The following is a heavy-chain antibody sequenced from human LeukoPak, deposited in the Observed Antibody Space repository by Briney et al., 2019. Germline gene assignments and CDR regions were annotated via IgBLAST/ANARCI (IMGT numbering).Heavy chain of an antibody. CDR1: GDSISSFY. V-gene: IGHV4-59*08. CDR2: IHYSGNS. J-gene: IGHJ5*01. Sequence: PSETLPLTCSVSGDSISSFYWNWIRQSPGKGLEWIGNIHYSGNSNYNPSLKSRVTISIDTSRKQFFLKLSSVTAADTAVYYCVLAPNSNWFDFWGQGTQVTVSS. CDR3: VLAPNSNWFDF. D-gene: IGHD2-8*01.